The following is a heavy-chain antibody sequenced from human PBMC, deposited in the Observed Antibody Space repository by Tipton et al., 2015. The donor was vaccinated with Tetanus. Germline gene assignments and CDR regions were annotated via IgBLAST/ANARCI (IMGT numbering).Heavy chain of an antibody. Sequence: TLSLTCAVYGGSFSNYFWRWVRQPQGKGLEWIGEISPSGNTNYNPSLKSRVTISADTARNQFSLTVSSVTAADTAVYYCARGSGWADFWGQGTQVTVSS. D-gene: IGHD6-19*01. CDR3: ARGSGWADF. CDR1: GGSFSNYF. CDR2: ISPSGNT. V-gene: IGHV4-34*01. J-gene: IGHJ4*02.